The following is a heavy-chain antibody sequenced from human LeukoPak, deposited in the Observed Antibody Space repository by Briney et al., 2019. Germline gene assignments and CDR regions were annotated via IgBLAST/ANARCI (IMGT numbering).Heavy chain of an antibody. J-gene: IGHJ2*01. CDR2: IYTSGST. V-gene: IGHV4-4*07. D-gene: IGHD6-19*01. Sequence: SETLSLTCTVSGGSISSYYWSWIRQPAGKGLEWIGRIYTSGSTNYNPSLKSRVTMSVGTSKNQFSLKLSSVTAADTAVYYCARSLVAGSYWYFDLRGRGTLVIVSS. CDR1: GGSISSYY. CDR3: ARSLVAGSYWYFDL.